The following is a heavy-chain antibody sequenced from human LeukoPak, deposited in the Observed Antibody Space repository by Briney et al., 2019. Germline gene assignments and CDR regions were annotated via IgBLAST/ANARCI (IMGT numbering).Heavy chain of an antibody. CDR3: AKEVLFYGGAQGLGY. V-gene: IGHV3-23*01. CDR1: GFTFSSYA. Sequence: GGSPRLSCAASGFTFSSYAMSWVRQAPGKGLEWVSAISGSGGSTYYADSVKGRFTISRDNSKNTLYLQMNSLRAEDTAVYYCAKEVLFYGGAQGLGYWGQGTLVTVSS. J-gene: IGHJ4*02. D-gene: IGHD4-23*01. CDR2: ISGSGGST.